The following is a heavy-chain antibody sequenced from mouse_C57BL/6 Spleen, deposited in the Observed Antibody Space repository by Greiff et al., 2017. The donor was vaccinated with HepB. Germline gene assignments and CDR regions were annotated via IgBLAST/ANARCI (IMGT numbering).Heavy chain of an antibody. CDR2: IHPNSGST. J-gene: IGHJ4*01. CDR1: GYTFTSYW. Sequence: VKLMESGAELVKPGASVKLSCKASGYTFTSYWMHWVKQRPGQGLEWIGMIHPNSGSTNYNEKFKSKATLTVDKSSSTAYMQLSSLTSEDSAVYYCASHYDERGYAMDYWGQGTSVTVSS. CDR3: ASHYDERGYAMDY. V-gene: IGHV1-64*01. D-gene: IGHD2-4*01.